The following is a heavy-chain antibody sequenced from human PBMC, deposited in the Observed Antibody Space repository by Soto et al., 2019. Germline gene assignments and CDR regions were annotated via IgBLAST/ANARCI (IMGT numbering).Heavy chain of an antibody. Sequence: QVQLVQSGAEEKKPGASVKVSCKASGYTFTSYAMHWVRQAPGQRLEWMGWINAGNGNTKYSQKFQGRVTITRDTSASKAYMELSSLRSEDRAVYYCARAWVVVTAPDYWGQGTLVTVSS. CDR3: ARAWVVVTAPDY. J-gene: IGHJ4*02. CDR1: GYTFTSYA. D-gene: IGHD2-21*02. CDR2: INAGNGNT. V-gene: IGHV1-3*05.